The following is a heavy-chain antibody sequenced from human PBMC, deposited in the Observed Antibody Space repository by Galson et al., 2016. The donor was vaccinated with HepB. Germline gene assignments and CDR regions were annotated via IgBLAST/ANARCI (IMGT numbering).Heavy chain of an antibody. Sequence: SETLSLTCSVPDNAIKNYYWSWIRQTPGKGLEWIAYINYFGNTNYNPSLESRVTISIDTSKSQFSLKVRSVTAADTAVYYCARARGVQLWDYSYGMDVWGQGATVIVSS. V-gene: IGHV4-59*01. J-gene: IGHJ6*02. CDR2: INYFGNT. CDR3: ARARGVQLWDYSYGMDV. CDR1: DNAIKNYY. D-gene: IGHD5-18*01.